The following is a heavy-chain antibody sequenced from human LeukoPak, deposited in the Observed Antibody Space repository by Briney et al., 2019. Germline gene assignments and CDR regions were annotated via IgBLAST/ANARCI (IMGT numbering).Heavy chain of an antibody. Sequence: ASVKVSCRASGGTFSSYAISWVRQAPGQGLEWMGGIIPIFGTANYAQKFQGRVTITADKSTSTAYMELSSLRSEDTAVYYCASWEDWFDPWGQGTLVTVSS. D-gene: IGHD1-26*01. J-gene: IGHJ5*02. V-gene: IGHV1-69*06. CDR3: ASWEDWFDP. CDR1: GGTFSSYA. CDR2: IIPIFGTA.